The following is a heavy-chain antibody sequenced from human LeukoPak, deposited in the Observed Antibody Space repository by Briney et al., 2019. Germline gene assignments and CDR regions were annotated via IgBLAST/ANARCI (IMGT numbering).Heavy chain of an antibody. CDR1: GFSFSRYG. J-gene: IGHJ4*02. V-gene: IGHV3-30*02. CDR2: IRHDGSNK. Sequence: GGSLRLSCAASGFSFSRYGMHWVRQAPGKGLEWVAFIRHDGSNKHYADSVKGRFTMSRDNSKNTLYLQMNSLRAEDTAVYYCARGSLYTSGTYSPRFDYWGQGALVTVSS. D-gene: IGHD3-10*01. CDR3: ARGSLYTSGTYSPRFDY.